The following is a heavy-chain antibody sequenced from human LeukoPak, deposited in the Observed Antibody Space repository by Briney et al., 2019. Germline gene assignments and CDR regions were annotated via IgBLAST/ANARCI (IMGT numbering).Heavy chain of an antibody. CDR2: ISGSGGST. CDR1: GFTFSRYS. CDR3: AKDRNYGDYVFDY. D-gene: IGHD4-17*01. Sequence: GGSLRLSCAASGFTFSRYSMNWVRQAPGKGLEWVSAISGSGGSTYYADSVKGRFTISRDNSKNTLYLQMNSLRAEDTAVYYCAKDRNYGDYVFDYWGQGTLVTVSS. V-gene: IGHV3-23*01. J-gene: IGHJ4*02.